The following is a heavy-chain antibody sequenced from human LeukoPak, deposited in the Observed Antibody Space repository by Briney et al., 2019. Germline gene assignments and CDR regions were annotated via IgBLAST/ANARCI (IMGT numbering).Heavy chain of an antibody. J-gene: IGHJ4*02. D-gene: IGHD5-18*01. CDR2: LTDRGRST. Sequence: GGSLRLSCAASGFSFSSYAMNWVRQAPGKGLEWVSTLTDRGRSTHYADSVEGRFAIYRDNYKNTLYLQKYSLRADHTAVYLCAKDVWGRGDTPMVAWGQGTGVPVLS. CDR3: AKDVWGRGDTPMVA. V-gene: IGHV3-23*01. CDR1: GFSFSSYA.